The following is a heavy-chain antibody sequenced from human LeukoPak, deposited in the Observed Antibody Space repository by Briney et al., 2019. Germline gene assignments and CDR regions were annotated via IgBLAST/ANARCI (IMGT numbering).Heavy chain of an antibody. CDR3: AREGGVGPTPAAFDI. J-gene: IGHJ3*02. D-gene: IGHD3-16*01. CDR2: VIPIFGKA. Sequence: SVKVSCKASGGTFSSYGISWVRQAPGQGLEWMGGVIPIFGKADCAQKSQGRVTITADESTRIVYMELSSLRSEDTAVYYCAREGGVGPTPAAFDIWGQGTMVTVSS. V-gene: IGHV1-69*13. CDR1: GGTFSSYG.